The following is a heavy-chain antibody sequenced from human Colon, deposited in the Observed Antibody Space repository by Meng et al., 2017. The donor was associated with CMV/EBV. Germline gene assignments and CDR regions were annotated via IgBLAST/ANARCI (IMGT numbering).Heavy chain of an antibody. V-gene: IGHV4-34*01. CDR3: ARGRRVVVPAAMGSYFDY. CDR1: GSFSGYY. Sequence: GSFSGYYWSWLRQPPGKGLEWIGEINHSGSTNYNPSLKSRVTISVDTSKNQFSLKLSSVTAADTAVYYCARGRRVVVPAAMGSYFDYWGQGTLVTVSS. D-gene: IGHD2-2*01. CDR2: INHSGST. J-gene: IGHJ4*02.